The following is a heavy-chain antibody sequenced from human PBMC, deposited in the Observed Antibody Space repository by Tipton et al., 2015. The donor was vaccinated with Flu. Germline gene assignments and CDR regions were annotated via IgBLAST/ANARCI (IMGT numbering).Heavy chain of an antibody. CDR3: ARVGTPMVYYDSSGYYYYFDY. V-gene: IGHV1-2*02. CDR2: INPNSGGT. J-gene: IGHJ4*02. D-gene: IGHD3-22*01. CDR1: GYTFTGYY. Sequence: QVQLVQSGAEVKKPGASVKVSCKASGYTFTGYYMHWVRQAPGQGLEWMGWINPNSGGTNYAQKFQGRVTMTRDTSISTAYMELSRLRSDDTAVYYCARVGTPMVYYDSSGYYYYFDYWGQGTLVTVSS.